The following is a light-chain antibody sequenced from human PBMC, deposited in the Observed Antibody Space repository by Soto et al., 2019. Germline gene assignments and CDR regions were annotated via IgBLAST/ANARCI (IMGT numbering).Light chain of an antibody. CDR3: NSDAGSNNWV. J-gene: IGLJ3*02. CDR1: STDVGGDNY. Sequence: QSALTQPASVSGAPGQSITISCTGTSTDVGGDNYVSWYQQHPGKAPKLMIYEVNNRPSGVPERFSGSKSGNTASLTVSGLPAEDEEDYYCNSDAGSNNWVFGGGTKVTVL. V-gene: IGLV2-8*01. CDR2: EVN.